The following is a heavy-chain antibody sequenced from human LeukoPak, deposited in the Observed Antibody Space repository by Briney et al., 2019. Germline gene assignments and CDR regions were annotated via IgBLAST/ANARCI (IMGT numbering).Heavy chain of an antibody. J-gene: IGHJ5*02. Sequence: SETLSLTCAVYGGSFSGYYWSWIRQPPGKGLEWIGEINHSGSTNYNPSLKSRVTISVDTSKNQFSLKLSSVTAADTAVYYCARGTMIVSAWFDPWGQGTLVTVSS. CDR1: GGSFSGYY. D-gene: IGHD3-22*01. V-gene: IGHV4-34*01. CDR3: ARGTMIVSAWFDP. CDR2: INHSGST.